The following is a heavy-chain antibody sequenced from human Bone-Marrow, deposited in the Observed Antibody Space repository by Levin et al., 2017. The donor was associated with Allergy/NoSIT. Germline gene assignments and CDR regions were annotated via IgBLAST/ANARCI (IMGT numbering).Heavy chain of an antibody. CDR1: GFTFSTFG. CDR3: AKDAGISDNTNYYSNWFDP. Sequence: PGGSLRLSCEASGFTFSTFGMHWVRQAPGKGLEWVAVVSYDGNEKYYADSVKGRFTISRNNSKNTLYLQVNSLRAEDTAVYYCAKDAGISDNTNYYSNWFDPWGQGTLVTVSS. J-gene: IGHJ5*02. CDR2: VSYDGNEK. V-gene: IGHV3-30*18. D-gene: IGHD2-8*01.